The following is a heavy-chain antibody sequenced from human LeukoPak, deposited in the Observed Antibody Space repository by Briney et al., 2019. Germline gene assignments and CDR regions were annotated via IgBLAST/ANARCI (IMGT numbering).Heavy chain of an antibody. D-gene: IGHD3-16*01. CDR3: ARDSRGSGGLLPLDY. J-gene: IGHJ4*02. CDR1: EFTFSSYW. Sequence: SGGSLRLSSAASEFTFSSYWMSWVRQAPGKGTEWVANMKQDGSEKYYVDSVKGRFTISRDNAKTSLYLQMNSLRAEDTAVYYCARDSRGSGGLLPLDYWGQGTLVTVSS. V-gene: IGHV3-7*03. CDR2: MKQDGSEK.